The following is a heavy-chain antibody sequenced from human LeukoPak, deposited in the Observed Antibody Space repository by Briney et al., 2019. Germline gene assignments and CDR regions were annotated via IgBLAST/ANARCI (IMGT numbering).Heavy chain of an antibody. CDR1: GFTFSSYA. Sequence: PGGSLRLSCAASGFTFSSYAMSWVRQAPGKGLEWVSSIGSTDRSTYYADSVKGRFITSRDNSKNTLSLQMNSLRAEDTAVYYCAKDPSWYNWKFSGDYWGQGTLVTVSS. V-gene: IGHV3-23*01. CDR2: IGSTDRST. D-gene: IGHD1-20*01. CDR3: AKDPSWYNWKFSGDY. J-gene: IGHJ4*02.